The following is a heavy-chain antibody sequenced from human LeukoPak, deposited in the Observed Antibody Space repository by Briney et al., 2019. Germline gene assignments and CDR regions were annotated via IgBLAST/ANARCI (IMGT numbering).Heavy chain of an antibody. J-gene: IGHJ6*03. CDR3: ATEEDSPPNYMDV. CDR2: IYTTGST. CDR1: GGSISSYS. V-gene: IGHV4-4*07. Sequence: SETLSLTCTVSGGSISSYSWTWIRQPAGKGLEWIGRIYTTGSTNYNPSLKSRVTMSVDTSKNQFSLKLTSVTAADTAVYYCATEEDSPPNYMDVWGKGTTVTVSS.